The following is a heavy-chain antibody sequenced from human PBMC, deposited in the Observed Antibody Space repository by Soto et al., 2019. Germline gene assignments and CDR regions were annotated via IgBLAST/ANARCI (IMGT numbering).Heavy chain of an antibody. Sequence: APVKVSWKASGYTFTGYYMHWGRQAPGQRLDWMGLINPKSGGTNYAQKFQGRVTMTRDTSTSTVYMELSSLRSEDTAVYYCARAMVRGVIDRYYYYGMDVWGQGTTVTVSS. CDR2: INPKSGGT. CDR3: ARAMVRGVIDRYYYYGMDV. CDR1: GYTFTGYY. V-gene: IGHV1-2*02. D-gene: IGHD3-10*01. J-gene: IGHJ6*02.